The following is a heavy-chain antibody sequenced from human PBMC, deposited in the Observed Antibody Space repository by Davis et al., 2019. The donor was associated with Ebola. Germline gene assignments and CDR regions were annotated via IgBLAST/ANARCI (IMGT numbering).Heavy chain of an antibody. V-gene: IGHV3-23*01. CDR3: ANRDMITFGGVIVTRDAFDI. Sequence: GESLKISCAASGFTFRTYSMNWVRQAPGKGLEWVSTISSAGGSTYYADSVKGRFTISRDNSKNTLYLQMNNLRADDTAVYYCANRDMITFGGVIVTRDAFDIWGQGTMVTVSS. CDR2: ISSAGGST. CDR1: GFTFRTYS. J-gene: IGHJ3*02. D-gene: IGHD3-16*02.